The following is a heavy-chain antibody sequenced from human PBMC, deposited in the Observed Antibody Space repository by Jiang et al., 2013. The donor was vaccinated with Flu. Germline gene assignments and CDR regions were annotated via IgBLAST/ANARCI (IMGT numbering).Heavy chain of an antibody. D-gene: IGHD3-10*01. CDR2: IRYDGSNK. CDR1: GFTFSSYG. V-gene: IGHV3-30*02. Sequence: VQLLESGGGVVQPGGSLRLSCAASGFTFSSYGMHWVRQAPGKGLEWVAFIRYDGSNKYYADSVKGRFTISRDNSKNTLYLQMNSLRAEDTAVYYCAKDPPITMVRGVISDYWGQGTPVTVSS. CDR3: AKDPPITMVRGVISDY. J-gene: IGHJ4*02.